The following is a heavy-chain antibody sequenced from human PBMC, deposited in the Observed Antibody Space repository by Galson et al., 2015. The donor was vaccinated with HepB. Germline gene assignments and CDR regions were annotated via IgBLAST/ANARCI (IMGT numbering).Heavy chain of an antibody. V-gene: IGHV3-30*02. D-gene: IGHD6-25*01. CDR2: IRYDGSDK. CDR3: AKDNAAAAVDY. CDR1: GFSFSTYA. Sequence: SLRLSCAASGFSFSTYAMHWVRQAPGKGLEWVAFIRYDGSDKYYADSVKGRFTISRDNSKNTLFLQMNSLRPGDTAVYYCAKDNAAAAVDYWGQGTLVTVSS. J-gene: IGHJ4*02.